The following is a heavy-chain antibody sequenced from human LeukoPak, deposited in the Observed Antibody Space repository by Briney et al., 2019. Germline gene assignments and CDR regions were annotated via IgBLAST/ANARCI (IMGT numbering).Heavy chain of an antibody. V-gene: IGHV3-23*01. CDR3: AKDTRDRAAAASRGYYFDC. D-gene: IGHD6-13*01. J-gene: IGHJ4*02. CDR1: GFTFSNYA. CDR2: INDNGGRT. Sequence: GGSVRLSCAASGFTFSNYAMNWVRQAPGKGLEWVSGINDNGGRTYYADSVKGRFTISRDNSEKTLYPQMNSLRAQDTALYYCAKDTRDRAAAASRGYYFDCWGQGTLVSVSS.